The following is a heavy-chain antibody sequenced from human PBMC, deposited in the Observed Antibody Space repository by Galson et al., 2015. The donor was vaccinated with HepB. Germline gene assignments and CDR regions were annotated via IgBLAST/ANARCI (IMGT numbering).Heavy chain of an antibody. CDR2: IRGSGVTA. D-gene: IGHD6-13*01. CDR3: AKVSNWYFVGEGLDFDY. Sequence: SLRLSCAASGFTFINYGMSWVRQAPGKGLEWVSGIRGSGVTAYYADSVKGRFTISRDNSKNTLYLQMNSLRAEDTAVYYCAKVSNWYFVGEGLDFDYWGHGALVVVSS. CDR1: GFTFINYG. V-gene: IGHV3-23*01. J-gene: IGHJ4*01.